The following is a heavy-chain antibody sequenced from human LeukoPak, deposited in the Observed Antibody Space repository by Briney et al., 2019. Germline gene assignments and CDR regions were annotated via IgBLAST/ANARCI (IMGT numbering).Heavy chain of an antibody. CDR3: ARGLIAVGGFRFDP. J-gene: IGHJ5*02. CDR1: GGTFSSYA. CDR2: IYSGGST. V-gene: IGHV3-53*01. D-gene: IGHD6-19*01. Sequence: VASVKVSCKASGGTFSSYAISWVRQAPGKGLEGVSVIYSGGSTYYADSVKGRFTISRDNSKNTLYLQMNSLRAEDTAVYYCARGLIAVGGFRFDPWGQGTLVTVSS.